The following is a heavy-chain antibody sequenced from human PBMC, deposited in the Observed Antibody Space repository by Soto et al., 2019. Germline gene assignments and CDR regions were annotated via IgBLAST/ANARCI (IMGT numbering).Heavy chain of an antibody. CDR2: ISSTSSTI. CDR1: GFTFINYS. J-gene: IGHJ4*02. D-gene: IGHD6-25*01. CDR3: ARERIAAFDY. Sequence: EVQLVESGGGLVQPGGSLRLSCAASGFTFINYSMNWVRQAPGKGLGWVSYISSTSSTIYYADSVKGRFTISRDNAQNSLYLQMNSLRAEDTAVYYRARERIAAFDYWGQGTLVTVSS. V-gene: IGHV3-48*01.